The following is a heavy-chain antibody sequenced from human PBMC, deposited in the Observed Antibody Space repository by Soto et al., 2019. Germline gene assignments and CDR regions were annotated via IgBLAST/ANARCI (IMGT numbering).Heavy chain of an antibody. Sequence: QVQLVQSGAEVKKPGSSVKVSCKASGDAFTNYIFDWVRQAPGQGLEWMGGIIPMFGTPKYAQTFQDRVTISADVSTGTPYLELTSLRFDDTAVYYCARGRDQPPVGLYFDSWGEGTRVTVSS. V-gene: IGHV1-69*01. CDR1: GDAFTNYI. CDR2: IIPMFGTP. CDR3: ARGRDQPPVGLYFDS. D-gene: IGHD1-26*01. J-gene: IGHJ4*02.